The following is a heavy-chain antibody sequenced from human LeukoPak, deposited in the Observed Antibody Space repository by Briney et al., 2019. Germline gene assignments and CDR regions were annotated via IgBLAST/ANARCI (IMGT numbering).Heavy chain of an antibody. D-gene: IGHD3-10*01. J-gene: IGHJ4*02. Sequence: PGGSLRLSCAASGFTFSSYAMHWVRQAPGKGLEWVAVISYDGSNKYYADSVKGRFTISRDNSKNTLYQQMNSLRAEDTAVYYCARDATYYYGSGSPYFDYWGQGTLVTVSS. CDR1: GFTFSSYA. CDR2: ISYDGSNK. CDR3: ARDATYYYGSGSPYFDY. V-gene: IGHV3-30-3*01.